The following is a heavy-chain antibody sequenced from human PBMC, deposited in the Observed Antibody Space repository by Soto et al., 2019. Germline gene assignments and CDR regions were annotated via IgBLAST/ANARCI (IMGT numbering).Heavy chain of an antibody. J-gene: IGHJ6*01. V-gene: IGHV3-30*18. CDR3: AKDLFCFIVEEGLSYYFYVLEF. Sequence: GKGLEWVAVISYDGSNKYYADSVKGRCTISRDNSKNTLYLQMNSLRAEDTAVYYCAKDLFCFIVEEGLSYYFYVLEFWGKGSTV. D-gene: IGHD3-16*02. CDR2: ISYDGSNK.